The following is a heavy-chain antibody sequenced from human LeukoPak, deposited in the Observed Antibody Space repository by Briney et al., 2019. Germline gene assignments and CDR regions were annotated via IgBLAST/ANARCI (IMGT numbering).Heavy chain of an antibody. CDR1: GFSFSTYG. V-gene: IGHV3-30*02. CDR3: AKDAKIVVVGTAFDV. Sequence: GGSLRLSCAASGFSFSTYGMQWVRQAPGKGLEWVAFIQYDGSNKYYVDSVKGRFTISRDNSKNTLYLQMNSLTAEDTAVYYCAKDAKIVVVGTAFDVWGQGTMVTVSS. D-gene: IGHD3-22*01. CDR2: IQYDGSNK. J-gene: IGHJ3*01.